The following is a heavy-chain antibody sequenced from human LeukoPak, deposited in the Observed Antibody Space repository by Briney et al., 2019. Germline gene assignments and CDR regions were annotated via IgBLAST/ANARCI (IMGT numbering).Heavy chain of an antibody. CDR3: ATALGYDILAGYYGY. CDR1: GYTLTELS. D-gene: IGHD3-9*01. J-gene: IGHJ4*02. V-gene: IGHV1-24*01. CDR2: FDPEDGET. Sequence: ASVKVSCKVSGYTLTELSMHWVRQAPGKGLEWMGGFDPEDGETIYAQKFQGRVTMTEDTSTDTAYMELSSLRSEDTAVYYCATALGYDILAGYYGYWGQGALVTVCS.